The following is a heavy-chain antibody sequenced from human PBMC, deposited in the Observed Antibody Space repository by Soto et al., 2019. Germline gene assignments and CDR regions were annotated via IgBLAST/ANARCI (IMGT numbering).Heavy chain of an antibody. J-gene: IGHJ4*02. D-gene: IGHD2-15*01. V-gene: IGHV3-21*01. CDR1: GFTFSSYG. CDR2: ISSSSSYI. CDR3: ARVSGGSWHPGY. Sequence: GGSLRLSCAASGFTFSSYGMNWVRQAPGKGLEWVSSISSSSSYIYYADSVKGRFTISRDNAKNSLYLQMNSLRAEDTAVYYCARVSGGSWHPGYWGQGTLVTVSS.